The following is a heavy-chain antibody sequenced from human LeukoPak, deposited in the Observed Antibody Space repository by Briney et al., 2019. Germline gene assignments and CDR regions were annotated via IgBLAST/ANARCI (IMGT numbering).Heavy chain of an antibody. CDR3: ARLRPTYSSGWWGWFDP. Sequence: GESLKISCKGSGYSFTTHWIGWVRQMPGKGVEWMGIIYPGDSDTRYSPSFQGQVTISADKSISTAYLQWSSLKASDTAMYYCARLRPTYSSGWWGWFDPWGQGTLVTVSS. D-gene: IGHD6-19*01. V-gene: IGHV5-51*01. J-gene: IGHJ5*02. CDR1: GYSFTTHW. CDR2: IYPGDSDT.